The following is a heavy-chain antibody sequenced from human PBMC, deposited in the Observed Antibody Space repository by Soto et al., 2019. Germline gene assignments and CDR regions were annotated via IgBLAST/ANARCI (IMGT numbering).Heavy chain of an antibody. Sequence: GGSLRLSCAASGFTFSSYGMHWVRQAPGKGLEWVAVISYDGSNKYYADSVKGRFTISRDNSKNTLYLQMNSLRAEDTAVYYCAKARGNWGGDYWGQGTLVTVSS. V-gene: IGHV3-30*18. CDR3: AKARGNWGGDY. CDR2: ISYDGSNK. CDR1: GFTFSSYG. D-gene: IGHD7-27*01. J-gene: IGHJ4*02.